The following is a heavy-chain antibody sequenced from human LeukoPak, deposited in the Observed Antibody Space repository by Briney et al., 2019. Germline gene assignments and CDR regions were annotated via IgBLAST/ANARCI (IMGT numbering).Heavy chain of an antibody. CDR3: ARCKDIVVVAAAPHYYYYYMDV. Sequence: ASVTVSCKASGGTFSSYAISWVRQAPGQGLEWMGGIIPIFGTANYAQKFQGRVTITTDESTSTAYMELSSLRSEDTAVYYCARCKDIVVVAAAPHYYYYYMDVWGKGTTVTVSS. V-gene: IGHV1-69*05. D-gene: IGHD2-2*01. CDR2: IIPIFGTA. J-gene: IGHJ6*03. CDR1: GGTFSSYA.